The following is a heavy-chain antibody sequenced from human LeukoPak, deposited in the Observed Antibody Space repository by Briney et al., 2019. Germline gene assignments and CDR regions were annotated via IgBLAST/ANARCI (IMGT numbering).Heavy chain of an antibody. V-gene: IGHV1-8*01. Sequence: ASVKVSCKASGYTFTSYNINWVRQATGQGLEWMGWMNPNSHNTGYAQKFQGGLTMTRNTSISTVYMELSSLRSEDTAVYYCARGHGEGSSSYGKADYWGQGTLVTVSS. D-gene: IGHD5-18*01. J-gene: IGHJ4*02. CDR2: MNPNSHNT. CDR3: ARGHGEGSSSYGKADY. CDR1: GYTFTSYN.